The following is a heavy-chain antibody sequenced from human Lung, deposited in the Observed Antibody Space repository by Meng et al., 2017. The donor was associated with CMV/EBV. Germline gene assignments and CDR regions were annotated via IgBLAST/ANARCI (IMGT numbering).Heavy chain of an antibody. Sequence: ESLKISCLASGFTLSRYWMHLVRQVPGKGLEWVSRINKDGSFTTHADSVEGRFTISRDNAKNTLFLQMSSLRAEDTAVYYCTRDLAGRDDYWGLGTLVTLSS. V-gene: IGHV3-74*01. D-gene: IGHD3-10*01. CDR1: GFTLSRYW. J-gene: IGHJ4*02. CDR3: TRDLAGRDDY. CDR2: INKDGSFT.